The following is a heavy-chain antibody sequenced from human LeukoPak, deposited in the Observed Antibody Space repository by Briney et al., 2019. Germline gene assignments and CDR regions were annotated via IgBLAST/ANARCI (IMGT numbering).Heavy chain of an antibody. V-gene: IGHV1-2*02. Sequence: ASVKVSCKASGYTFTGYYMHWVRQAPGQGLEWMGWINPNSGGTNYAQKFQGRVTMTRDTSISTAYMELSRLRSDDTAVYYCARGRKPFSGTAIYSGNWFDPWGQGTLVTVYS. CDR3: ARGRKPFSGTAIYSGNWFDP. CDR2: INPNSGGT. D-gene: IGHD3-10*02. CDR1: GYTFTGYY. J-gene: IGHJ5*02.